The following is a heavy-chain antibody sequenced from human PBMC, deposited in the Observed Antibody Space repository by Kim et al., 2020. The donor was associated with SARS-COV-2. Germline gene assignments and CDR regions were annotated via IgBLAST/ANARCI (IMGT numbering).Heavy chain of an antibody. V-gene: IGHV3-48*02. D-gene: IGHD3-10*01. CDR2: IGTISSTI. CDR1: GFTFSSYS. Sequence: GGCLRLSCAASGFTFSSYSMNWVRQAPGKGLEWISYIGTISSTIYYADSVKGRFTISRDNAKNSLHLQMSSLRDDDTAVYYCARRYYFGSGSSYPDHYYYGMDVWGQGTTVTVSS. CDR3: ARRYYFGSGSSYPDHYYYGMDV. J-gene: IGHJ6*02.